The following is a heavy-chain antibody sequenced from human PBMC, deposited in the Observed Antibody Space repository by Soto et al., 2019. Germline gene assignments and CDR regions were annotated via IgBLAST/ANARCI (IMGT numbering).Heavy chain of an antibody. V-gene: IGHV3-7*01. J-gene: IGHJ5*02. CDR1: GLTYSRYG. Sequence: PGGSLRLSCAASGLTYSRYGMSWVRQAPGKGLEWVAEIDNEDRSEKYYVDSVKSRFTISRDNAKNELYLQMNSLRAEDTAVYYCGSFSASGSWGKGTLVTVSS. CDR3: GSFSASGS. CDR2: IDNEDRSEK. D-gene: IGHD5-12*01.